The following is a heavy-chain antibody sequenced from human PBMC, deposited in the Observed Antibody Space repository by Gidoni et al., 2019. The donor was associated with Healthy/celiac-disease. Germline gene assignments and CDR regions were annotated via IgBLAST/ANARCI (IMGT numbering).Heavy chain of an antibody. CDR3: ARDQIPAAIDY. V-gene: IGHV3-33*01. CDR2: IWYDGSNK. D-gene: IGHD2-2*01. CDR1: SSYG. J-gene: IGHJ4*02. Sequence: SSYGMHWVRQAPGKGLEWVAVIWYDGSNKYYADSVKGRFTISRDNSKNTLYLQMNSLRAEDTAVYYCARDQIPAAIDYWGQGTLVTVSS.